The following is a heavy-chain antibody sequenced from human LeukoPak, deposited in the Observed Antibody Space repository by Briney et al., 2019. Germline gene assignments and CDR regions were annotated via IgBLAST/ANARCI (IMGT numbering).Heavy chain of an antibody. CDR3: AKLRGSWTYNDALDI. CDR2: IQYDGSNK. D-gene: IGHD3/OR15-3a*01. CDR1: RFTFSNYG. Sequence: PGGSLRLSCAASRFTFSNYGMHWVRQAPGKGLEWVEVIQYDGSNKYYADSVKGRFTISRDNSKNTLYLQMNSLRAEDTAMYYCAKLRGSWTYNDALDIWGQGTLVTVSS. J-gene: IGHJ3*02. V-gene: IGHV3-30*02.